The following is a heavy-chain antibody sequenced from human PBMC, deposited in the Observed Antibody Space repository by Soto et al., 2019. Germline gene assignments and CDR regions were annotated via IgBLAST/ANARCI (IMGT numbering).Heavy chain of an antibody. V-gene: IGHV4-61*01. J-gene: IGHJ3*02. CDR2: IYYSGST. CDR1: GGSVSSGSYY. CDR3: ATRDRCNPNAFDI. D-gene: IGHD1-1*01. Sequence: PSETLSLTCTVSGGSVSSGSYYWSWIRQPPGKGLEWIGYIYYSGSTNYNPSLKSRVTISVDTSKNQFSLKLSSVTAAGTAVYYCATRDRCNPNAFDIWGQTTMVTVSS.